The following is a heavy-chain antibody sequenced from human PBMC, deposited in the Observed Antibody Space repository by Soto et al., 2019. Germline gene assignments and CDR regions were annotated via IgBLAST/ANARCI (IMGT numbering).Heavy chain of an antibody. V-gene: IGHV4-30-4*01. Sequence: RSLTCTVSGGSISSGDYYWSWIRQPPGKGLEWIGYIYYSGSTYYNPSLKSRVTISVDTSKNQFSLKLSSVTAADTAVYYCSAGQDYGGNSGLGYWGQGTLVTVSS. D-gene: IGHD4-17*01. CDR2: IYYSGST. CDR3: SAGQDYGGNSGLGY. CDR1: GGSISSGDYY. J-gene: IGHJ1*01.